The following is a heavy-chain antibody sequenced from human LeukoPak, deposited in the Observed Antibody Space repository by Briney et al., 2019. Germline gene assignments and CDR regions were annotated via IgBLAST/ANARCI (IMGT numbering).Heavy chain of an antibody. CDR3: ARDYYDSSGYYSDAFDI. Sequence: SETLSLTCAVYGGSFSDYYWSWIRQPPGKGLEWIGYIYYSGSTNYNPSLKSRVTISVDTSKNQFSLKLSSVTAADTAVYYCARDYYDSSGYYSDAFDIWGQGTMVTVSS. J-gene: IGHJ3*02. V-gene: IGHV4-59*01. CDR2: IYYSGST. D-gene: IGHD3-22*01. CDR1: GGSFSDYY.